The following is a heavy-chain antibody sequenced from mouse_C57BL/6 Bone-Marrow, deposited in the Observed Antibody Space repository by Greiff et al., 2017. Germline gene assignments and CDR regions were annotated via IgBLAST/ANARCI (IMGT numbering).Heavy chain of an antibody. D-gene: IGHD3-2*02. V-gene: IGHV5-15*01. CDR2: ISNLAYSI. J-gene: IGHJ4*01. CDR3: ARRVHLRPLDYGMDY. CDR1: GFTFSDSG. Sequence: VQLKESGGGLVQPGGSLKLSCAASGFTFSDSGMAWVRQAPRKGPEWVAFISNLAYSIYYADTVTGRFTISRENATNTLYLEMSSLRSEDTAMYYCARRVHLRPLDYGMDYWGQGTSVTVSA.